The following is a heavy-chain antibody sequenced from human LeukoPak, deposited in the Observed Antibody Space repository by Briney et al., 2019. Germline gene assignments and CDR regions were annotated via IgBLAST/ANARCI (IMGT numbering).Heavy chain of an antibody. CDR3: ASSVGSSSYYYYYMDV. CDR1: GYKFKTFG. J-gene: IGHJ6*03. V-gene: IGHV1-69*05. Sequence: GASVKVSCKTSGYKFKTFGISWVRQAPGQGLEWMGGIIPIFGTANYAQKFQGRVTITTDESTSTAYMELSSLRSEDTAVYYCASSVGSSSYYYYYMDVWGKGTTVTVSS. D-gene: IGHD6-6*01. CDR2: IIPIFGTA.